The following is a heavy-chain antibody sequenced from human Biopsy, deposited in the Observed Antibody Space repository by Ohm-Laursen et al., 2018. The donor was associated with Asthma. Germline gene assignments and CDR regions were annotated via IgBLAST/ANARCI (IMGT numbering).Heavy chain of an antibody. CDR2: IWYDGSNK. Sequence: SLRLSCAATGFTFSSYGMHWVRQAPGKGLEWVAVIWYDGSNKYYADSVKGRFTISRDNSKNTLYLQMNSLRAEDTAVYYCARDREYSSGWYQPLFDYWGQGTLVTVSS. D-gene: IGHD6-19*01. CDR3: ARDREYSSGWYQPLFDY. CDR1: GFTFSSYG. J-gene: IGHJ4*02. V-gene: IGHV3-33*01.